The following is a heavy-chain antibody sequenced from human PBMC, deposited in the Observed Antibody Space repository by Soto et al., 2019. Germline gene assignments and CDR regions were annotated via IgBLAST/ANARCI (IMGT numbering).Heavy chain of an antibody. CDR2: IDAGNGNT. V-gene: IGHV1-3*01. CDR1: GYTFSGFA. Sequence: GSVKVSCKASGYTFSGFAIHWVRQAPGQRLEWMGWIDAGNGNTQYSQRLQGRVTITRDTTASTVYMELTSLRSEDTAVYYCATYSYDNSAWYVNCWGQGTLVTVSS. CDR3: ATYSYDNSAWYVNC. D-gene: IGHD6-19*01. J-gene: IGHJ4*02.